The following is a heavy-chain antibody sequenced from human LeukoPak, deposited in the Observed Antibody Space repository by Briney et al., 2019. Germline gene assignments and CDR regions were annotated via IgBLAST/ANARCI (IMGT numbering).Heavy chain of an antibody. D-gene: IGHD5-18*01. V-gene: IGHV4-59*12. Sequence: PSETLSLTCTVSGGSISSYYWSWIRQPPGKGLKWIVEIYHSGSINYNPSLKSRVTISVDKSKNQFSLKLSSVTAADTAVYYCARVRGSSGYGYDPPDYWGQGTLVTVSS. J-gene: IGHJ4*02. CDR3: ARVRGSSGYGYDPPDY. CDR2: IYHSGSI. CDR1: GGSISSYY.